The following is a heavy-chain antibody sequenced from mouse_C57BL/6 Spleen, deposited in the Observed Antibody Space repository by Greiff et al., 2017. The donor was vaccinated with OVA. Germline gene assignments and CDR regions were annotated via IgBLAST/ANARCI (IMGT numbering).Heavy chain of an antibody. CDR1: GYTFTGYW. Sequence: QVQLQQSGAELMKPGASVKLSCKATGYTFTGYWIEWVKQRPGHGLEWIGEILPGSGSTNYNEKFKGQATLTAATSSNTAYMQLSRLTTEDSAIYYCAKAPYGNYWYFDVWGTGTTVTVSS. D-gene: IGHD2-1*01. CDR2: ILPGSGST. CDR3: AKAPYGNYWYFDV. J-gene: IGHJ1*03. V-gene: IGHV1-9*01.